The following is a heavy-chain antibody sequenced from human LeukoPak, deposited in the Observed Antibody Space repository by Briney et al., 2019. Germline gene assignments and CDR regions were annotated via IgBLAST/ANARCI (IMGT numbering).Heavy chain of an antibody. V-gene: IGHV1-8*03. Sequence: ASVKVSCTASVYTFTSYDINWVRQATGQGLEWMGWMNPNSGNTGYAQKFQGRVTITRNTSISTAYMELSSLRSEDTAVYYCARALIEYQLLSGFDPWGQGTLVTVSS. CDR2: MNPNSGNT. J-gene: IGHJ5*02. CDR3: ARALIEYQLLSGFDP. CDR1: VYTFTSYD. D-gene: IGHD2-2*01.